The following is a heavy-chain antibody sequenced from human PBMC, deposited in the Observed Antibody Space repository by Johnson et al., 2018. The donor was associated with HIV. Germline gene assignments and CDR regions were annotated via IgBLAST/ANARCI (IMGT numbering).Heavy chain of an antibody. CDR2: ISWNSGSI. CDR3: ARDHGQWLTQVWDAFDI. V-gene: IGHV3-9*01. J-gene: IGHJ3*02. Sequence: VQLVESGGGLVQPGRSLRLSCAASGFTFSSFALHWVRQAPGKGLEWVSGISWNSGSIGYADAVKGRFTISRDNAKNSLYLQMNSLRAEDTAVYFCARDHGQWLTQVWDAFDIWGQGTLVTVS. D-gene: IGHD6-19*01. CDR1: GFTFSSFA.